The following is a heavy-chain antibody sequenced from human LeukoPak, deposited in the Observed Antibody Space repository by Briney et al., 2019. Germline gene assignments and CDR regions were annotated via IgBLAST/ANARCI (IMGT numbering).Heavy chain of an antibody. CDR1: GFTFSSYA. Sequence: GGSLRLSCAASGFTFSSYAMHWVRQAPGKGLEWVAVISYDGSNKYYADSVKGRFTISRDNSKNTLYLQMNSLRAEDTAVYYCASGKLNSWGVRGVYFDYWGQGTLVTVSS. CDR2: ISYDGSNK. D-gene: IGHD3-10*01. CDR3: ASGKLNSWGVRGVYFDY. J-gene: IGHJ4*02. V-gene: IGHV3-30-3*01.